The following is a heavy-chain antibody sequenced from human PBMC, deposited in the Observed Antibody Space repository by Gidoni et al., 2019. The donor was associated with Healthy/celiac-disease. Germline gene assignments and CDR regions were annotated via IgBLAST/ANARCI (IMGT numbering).Heavy chain of an antibody. J-gene: IGHJ6*02. D-gene: IGHD1-26*01. CDR3: TTGLIVGDDYYGMDV. Sequence: EVQLVASGGGLVKPGGSLRLSCAASGFPFSNAWMSWVRQAPGKGLEWVGRIKSKTDGGTTDYAAPVKGRFTISRDDSKNTLYLQMNSLKTEDTAVYYCTTGLIVGDDYYGMDVWGQGTTVTVSS. V-gene: IGHV3-15*01. CDR2: IKSKTDGGTT. CDR1: GFPFSNAW.